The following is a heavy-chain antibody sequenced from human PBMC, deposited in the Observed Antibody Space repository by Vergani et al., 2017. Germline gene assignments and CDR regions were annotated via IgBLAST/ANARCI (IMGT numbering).Heavy chain of an antibody. J-gene: IGHJ6*02. CDR2: IIPIFGTA. V-gene: IGHV1-69*18. CDR1: GGTFSSSA. Sequence: QVQLVQSGAEGKKPGSSVKVSCKASGGTFSSSAISWVRQAPGQGLEWMGRIIPIFGTANYAQKFQGRVTITADESTSAAYMELSSLRSEDTAVYYCARGYPAPSSRYGMDVWGQGTTVTVSS. CDR3: ARGYPAPSSRYGMDV. D-gene: IGHD1-14*01.